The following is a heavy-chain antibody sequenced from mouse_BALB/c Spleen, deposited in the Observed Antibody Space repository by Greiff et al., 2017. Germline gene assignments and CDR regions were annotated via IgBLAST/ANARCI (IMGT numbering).Heavy chain of an antibody. D-gene: IGHD2-14*01. CDR2: IWGDGST. CDR1: GFSLTGYG. CDR3: YRGGNCDRSYAMAY. V-gene: IGHV2-6-7*01. Sequence: VQLLESGPGLVAPSQSLSITCTVSGFSLTGYGVNWVRQPPGKGLEWLGMIWGDGSTDYNSALKSRLSISKDNSESQVFLILNSLQTDDTASYYSYRGGNCDRSYAMAYWGQGTPVTVS. J-gene: IGHJ4*01.